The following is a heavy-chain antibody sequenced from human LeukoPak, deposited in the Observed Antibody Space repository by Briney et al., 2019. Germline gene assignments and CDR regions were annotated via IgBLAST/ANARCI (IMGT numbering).Heavy chain of an antibody. V-gene: IGHV3-74*01. CDR2: IDGDGNIT. CDR3: ARISYDSSGYYDY. D-gene: IGHD3-22*01. J-gene: IGHJ4*02. Sequence: PGGSLRLSCAASRFTFSSYWMHWVRQAPGKGLVWVSRIDGDGNITTYADSVKGRFTISRDNAKNTLYLQMNSLRAEDTAVYYCARISYDSSGYYDYWGQGTLVTVSS. CDR1: RFTFSSYW.